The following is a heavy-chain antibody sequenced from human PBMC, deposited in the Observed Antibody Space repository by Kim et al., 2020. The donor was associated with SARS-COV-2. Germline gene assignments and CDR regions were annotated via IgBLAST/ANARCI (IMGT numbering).Heavy chain of an antibody. Sequence: GGSLRLSCAASGFTFSSYGMHWVRQAPGKGLEWVAVISYDGSNKYYADSVKGRFTISRDNSKNTLYLQMNSLRAEDTAVYYCAKDRLPSGYDWEGDWFDPWVQGTLVTVSS. CDR2: ISYDGSNK. CDR3: AKDRLPSGYDWEGDWFDP. J-gene: IGHJ5*02. CDR1: GFTFSSYG. D-gene: IGHD5-12*01. V-gene: IGHV3-30*18.